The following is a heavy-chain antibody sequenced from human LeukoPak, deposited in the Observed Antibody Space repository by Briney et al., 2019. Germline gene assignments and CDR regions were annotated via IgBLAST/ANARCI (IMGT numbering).Heavy chain of an antibody. V-gene: IGHV4-34*01. Sequence: SETLSLTCAVYGGSFSGYYWSWIRQPPGKGLEWIGEINHSGSTNYNPSLKSRVTISVDTSKNQFSLKLSSVTAADTAVYYCARHRTPYYYYYGMDVWGQGTTVTVSS. D-gene: IGHD2-2*01. CDR2: INHSGST. CDR3: ARHRTPYYYYYGMDV. CDR1: GGSFSGYY. J-gene: IGHJ6*02.